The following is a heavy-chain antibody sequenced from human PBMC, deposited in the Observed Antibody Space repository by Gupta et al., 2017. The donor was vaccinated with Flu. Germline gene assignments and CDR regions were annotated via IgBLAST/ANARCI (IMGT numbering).Heavy chain of an antibody. CDR3: TAHDRAYDGPDY. J-gene: IGHJ4*02. V-gene: IGHV3-15*01. D-gene: IGHD2-21*01. CDR1: NAW. Sequence: NAWMRWVRQAPGKGREWVGRIKSKKDGGTTDYAAPVKGRCKSSRDDSKKKRYLQMNSLKTEETAVDDCTAHDRAYDGPDYWGQGTLVTVAS. CDR2: IKSKKDGGTT.